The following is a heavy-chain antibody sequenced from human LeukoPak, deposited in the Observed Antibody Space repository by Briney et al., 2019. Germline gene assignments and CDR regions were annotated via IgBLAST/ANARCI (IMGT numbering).Heavy chain of an antibody. V-gene: IGHV5-51*01. CDR3: SRGQLVPHYYYYMDV. J-gene: IGHJ6*03. CDR1: GYSFTSYW. D-gene: IGHD6-6*01. CDR2: IYPGDSDT. Sequence: GESLKISCQGSGYSFTSYWIGWVRPMPGKGLEWMGIIYPGDSDTSYSPSFQGQVTISADKSISPAYLQWSSLKASDTAMYYCSRGQLVPHYYYYMDVWGKGTTVTVSS.